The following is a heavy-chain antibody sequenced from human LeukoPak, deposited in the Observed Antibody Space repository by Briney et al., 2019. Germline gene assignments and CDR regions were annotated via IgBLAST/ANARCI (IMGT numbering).Heavy chain of an antibody. CDR2: IHNSGTT. CDR1: GAPFRAYF. D-gene: IGHD2/OR15-2a*01. V-gene: IGHV4-34*01. J-gene: IGHJ4*02. Sequence: PSETLSLTCAVSGAPFRAYFWSWFRKSSGKGLEWIGEIHNSGTTNYNPSLNSRVTISEDTSTNQSYMYLSSVTTPDTAVYYTARRYYYNVVSVPIDSWGQRTLVTVSS. CDR3: ARRYYYNVVSVPIDS.